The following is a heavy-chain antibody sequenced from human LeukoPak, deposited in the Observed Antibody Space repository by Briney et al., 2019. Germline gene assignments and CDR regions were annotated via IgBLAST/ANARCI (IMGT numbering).Heavy chain of an antibody. Sequence: SVKVSCKASGGTFSSYAISWVRQAPGQGLEWMGGIIPIFGTANYAQEFQGRVTITTDESTSTAYMEPSSLRSEDTAVYYCARGIDDSSGYYHFDYWGQGTLVTVSS. CDR2: IIPIFGTA. CDR3: ARGIDDSSGYYHFDY. V-gene: IGHV1-69*05. J-gene: IGHJ4*02. D-gene: IGHD3-22*01. CDR1: GGTFSSYA.